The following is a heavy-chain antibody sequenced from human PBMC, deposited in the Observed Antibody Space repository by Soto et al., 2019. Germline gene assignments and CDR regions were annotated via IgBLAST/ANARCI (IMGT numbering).Heavy chain of an antibody. V-gene: IGHV3-23*01. D-gene: IGHD5-18*01. CDR2: MSGSGGST. Sequence: PGGALRLSSAPSGFTFSSEAMSWVRQAPGKGLEWVSAMSGSGGSTYYADSVKGRFTISRDNSKNTLYLQMNSLRAEDTAVYYCAKATWIQLWLPWFDPWGQGTLVTVSS. CDR3: AKATWIQLWLPWFDP. J-gene: IGHJ5*02. CDR1: GFTFSSEA.